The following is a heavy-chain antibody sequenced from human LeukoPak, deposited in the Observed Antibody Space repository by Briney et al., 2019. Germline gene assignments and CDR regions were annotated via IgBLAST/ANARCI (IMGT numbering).Heavy chain of an antibody. Sequence: PGGSLRLSCAASGFTFSSYWMSWVRQAPGKGLEWVANIKQDGSEKYYVDSVKGRFTISRDNAKNSLYLQMNSLRAEDTADYYCARGYSSSPAANYYYYYYMDVWGKGTSVTVSS. CDR1: GFTFSSYW. J-gene: IGHJ6*03. CDR2: IKQDGSEK. CDR3: ARGYSSSPAANYYYYYYMDV. V-gene: IGHV3-7*01. D-gene: IGHD6-6*01.